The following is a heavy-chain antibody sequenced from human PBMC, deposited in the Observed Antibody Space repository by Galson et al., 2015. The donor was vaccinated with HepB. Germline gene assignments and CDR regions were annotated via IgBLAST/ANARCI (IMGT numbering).Heavy chain of an antibody. J-gene: IGHJ4*02. V-gene: IGHV1-69*13. CDR3: AVELGTRGENS. D-gene: IGHD7-27*01. Sequence: SVKVSCKASGGTFSRFAISWVRQAPGQGLEWMGGTIPIFATANYAQKLQGRVTITADESTSTTYMELSSLTSGDTAVYYCAVELGTRGENSWGQGTLVTVSS. CDR1: GGTFSRFA. CDR2: TIPIFATA.